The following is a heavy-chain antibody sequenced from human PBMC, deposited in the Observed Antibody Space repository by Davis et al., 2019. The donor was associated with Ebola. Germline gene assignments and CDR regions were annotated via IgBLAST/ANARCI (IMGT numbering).Heavy chain of an antibody. V-gene: IGHV1-69*13. CDR2: IIPIFGTA. Sequence: SVKVSCKASGGTFSSYAISWVRQAPGQGLEWMGGIIPIFGTANYAQKFQGRVTITADESTSTAYMELSSLRSEDTAVYYCAFGGDFWRTSYYYYYMDVWGKGTTVTVSS. J-gene: IGHJ6*03. D-gene: IGHD3-3*01. CDR1: GGTFSSYA. CDR3: AFGGDFWRTSYYYYYMDV.